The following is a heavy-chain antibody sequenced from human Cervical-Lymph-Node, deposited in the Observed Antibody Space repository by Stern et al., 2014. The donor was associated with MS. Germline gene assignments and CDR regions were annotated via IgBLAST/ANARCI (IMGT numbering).Heavy chain of an antibody. D-gene: IGHD6-19*01. CDR1: GFSLSTSGVG. V-gene: IGHV2-5*01. Sequence: SGPTLVKPTQTLTLTCTFSGFSLSTSGVGVGWIRPPPGKALEWLALLYWNDDQRSSSSLKSRPTITQDTHKNQVVLKMTNMNPVDTATYYCAHGSYSSGWYSSLDYWGQGTLVTVSS. CDR2: LYWNDDQ. CDR3: AHGSYSSGWYSSLDY. J-gene: IGHJ4*02.